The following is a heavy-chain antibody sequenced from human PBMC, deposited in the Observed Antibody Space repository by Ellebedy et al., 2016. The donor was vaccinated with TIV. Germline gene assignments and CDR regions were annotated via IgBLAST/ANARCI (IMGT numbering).Heavy chain of an antibody. Sequence: ASVKVSCXTSEYHFNAYYIHWVRQAPGQGLEWMGWINPNSGGTKSAQKFLRRVTLTSVSASSTAYMELSSLRPGDTAVYYCARDRGQSGYEDSLDYWGQGTLVTVSA. CDR3: ARDRGQSGYEDSLDY. CDR1: EYHFNAYY. J-gene: IGHJ4*02. CDR2: INPNSGGT. D-gene: IGHD5-12*01. V-gene: IGHV1-2*02.